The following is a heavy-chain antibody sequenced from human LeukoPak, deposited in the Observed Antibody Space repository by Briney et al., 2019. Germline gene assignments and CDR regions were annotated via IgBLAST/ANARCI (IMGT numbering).Heavy chain of an antibody. CDR2: IYYSGST. J-gene: IGHJ4*02. Sequence: SETLSLTCTVSGGSISSSSYYWGWIRQPPGKGLEWIGSIYYSGSTYYNPSLKSRVTISVDTSKNQFSLKLSSVTAADTAVYYCARRGSSSSGGYFDYWGQGTLVTVSS. V-gene: IGHV4-39*01. D-gene: IGHD6-6*01. CDR3: ARRGSSSSGGYFDY. CDR1: GGSISSSSYY.